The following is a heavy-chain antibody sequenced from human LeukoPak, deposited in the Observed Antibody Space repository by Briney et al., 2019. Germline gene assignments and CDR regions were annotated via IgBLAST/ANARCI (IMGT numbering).Heavy chain of an antibody. V-gene: IGHV4-59*08. CDR2: IYYSGST. Sequence: PSETLSLTCTVSNDSMINYYWSWIRQSPGKGLEWIGYIYYSGSTKNPSLKSRVTILLDMSKNQFSLKLSSVSAADTAVYYCARGHYFMDVWGKGTRVTVSS. CDR1: NDSMINYY. J-gene: IGHJ6*03. CDR3: ARGHYFMDV.